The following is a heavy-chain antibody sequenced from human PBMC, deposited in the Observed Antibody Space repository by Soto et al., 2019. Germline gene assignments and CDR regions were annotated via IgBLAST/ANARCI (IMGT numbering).Heavy chain of an antibody. V-gene: IGHV3-74*01. CDR1: GFTFRTYW. Sequence: EVQLVESVGGLVQPGGSLRLSCAASGFTFRTYWMHWVSPAPGKVLVCVSRINRDGSDTTYADSVKRRFTISRDHAQNTLFLQMNSLRAEDTDVDFCATRASIQRERYDYWGQGTLGTVAT. CDR2: INRDGSDT. J-gene: IGHJ4*02. CDR3: ATRASIQRERYDY. D-gene: IGHD1-1*01.